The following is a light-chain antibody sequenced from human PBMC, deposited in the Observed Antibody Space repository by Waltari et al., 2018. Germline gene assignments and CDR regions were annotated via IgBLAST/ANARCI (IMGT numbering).Light chain of an antibody. CDR1: RSDVGGYNY. CDR2: DVS. V-gene: IGLV2-14*03. CDR3: SSYTSSGTLRV. Sequence: QSALTQPASVSGSPGQSLTISCTGTRSDVGGYNYVSWYQQHPGKAPKLMIYDVSKRPSGVSNRFSGSKSGNTASLTISGLQAEDEADYYCSSYTSSGTLRVFGGGTKLTVL. J-gene: IGLJ2*01.